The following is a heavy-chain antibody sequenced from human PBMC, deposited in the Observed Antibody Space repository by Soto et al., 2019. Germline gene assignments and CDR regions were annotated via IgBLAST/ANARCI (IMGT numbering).Heavy chain of an antibody. J-gene: IGHJ6*02. CDR1: GGSISSSGYY. CDR2: IYYSGST. CDR3: ARDLRFRGFYGMDV. V-gene: IGHV4-31*03. D-gene: IGHD3-10*01. Sequence: QVQLQESGPGLVKHSQTLSLTCTVSGGSISSSGYYWRWIRQHPGKGLEWIGCIYYSGSTYYNPSLKSRVTISVDTSKNQFSLKLSSVTAADTAVYYCARDLRFRGFYGMDVWGQGTTVTVSS.